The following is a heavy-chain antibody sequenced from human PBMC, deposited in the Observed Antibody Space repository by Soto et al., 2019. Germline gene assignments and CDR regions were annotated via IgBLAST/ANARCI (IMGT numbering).Heavy chain of an antibody. J-gene: IGHJ3*02. CDR3: ASEIFGVIIGGGRDAFAI. Sequence: QVQLVQSGAEVKKPGSSVKVSCKASGGTFSTYAISWVRQAPGQGLEWMGGIIPIFGTAKYAQKFQGRVTITADESTSTGEMELSSGRSEDTAVYYCASEIFGVIIGGGRDAFAIWGQGTMVTVSS. CDR1: GGTFSTYA. V-gene: IGHV1-69*01. CDR2: IIPIFGTA. D-gene: IGHD3-3*01.